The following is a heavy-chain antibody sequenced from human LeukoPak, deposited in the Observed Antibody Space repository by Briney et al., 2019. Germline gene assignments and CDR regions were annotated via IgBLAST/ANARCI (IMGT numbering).Heavy chain of an antibody. Sequence: TSVKVSCKASGGTFSSYAISWVRQAPGQGLEWMGGIIPIFGTANYAQKFQGRVTITADESTSTAYMELSSLRSEDTAVYYCARASGQQLVFDYWGQGTLVTVSS. CDR1: GGTFSSYA. J-gene: IGHJ4*02. CDR3: ARASGQQLVFDY. CDR2: IIPIFGTA. V-gene: IGHV1-69*13. D-gene: IGHD6-13*01.